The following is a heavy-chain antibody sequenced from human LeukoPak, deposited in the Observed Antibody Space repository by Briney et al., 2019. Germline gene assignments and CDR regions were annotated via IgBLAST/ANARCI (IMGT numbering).Heavy chain of an antibody. V-gene: IGHV3-23*01. CDR1: GFTFTSYS. Sequence: GGSLRLSCAASGFTFTSYSMNWVRQAPGKGLEWVSTISGGGSTYYADSVKGRFTISRDNSKNTLYLQMNSLRAEDTAVYYCARATIFGVVIPYYYGMDVWGQGTTVTVSS. CDR3: ARATIFGVVIPYYYGMDV. CDR2: ISGGGST. D-gene: IGHD3-3*01. J-gene: IGHJ6*02.